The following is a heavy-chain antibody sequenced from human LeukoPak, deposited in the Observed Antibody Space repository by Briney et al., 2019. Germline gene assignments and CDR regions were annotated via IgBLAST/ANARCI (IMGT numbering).Heavy chain of an antibody. CDR3: AKDLNHYYDSSPFDY. D-gene: IGHD3-22*01. Sequence: GGSLRLSCAASGFTFSNYNMNWVRQAPGKGLEWVSSISTGSTYIYYADSMKGRFTISRDNAKNSLFLQMNSLRAEDTAVYYCAKDLNHYYDSSPFDYWGQGTLVTVSS. CDR2: ISTGSTYI. V-gene: IGHV3-21*04. J-gene: IGHJ4*02. CDR1: GFTFSNYN.